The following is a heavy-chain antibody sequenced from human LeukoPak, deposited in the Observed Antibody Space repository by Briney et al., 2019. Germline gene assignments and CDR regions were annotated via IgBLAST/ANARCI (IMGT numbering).Heavy chain of an antibody. V-gene: IGHV4-61*02. J-gene: IGHJ4*02. CDR3: AREMATIRGFDY. CDR1: GGSISSGSYY. D-gene: IGHD5-24*01. CDR2: IYTSGST. Sequence: PSETLSLTCTVSGGSISSGSYYWSWIRQPAGKGLEWIGRIYTSGSTNYNPSLQSRVTILVDTSKKQFTLKLSSVTAADTAVYYCAREMATIRGFDYWGQGTLVTVSS.